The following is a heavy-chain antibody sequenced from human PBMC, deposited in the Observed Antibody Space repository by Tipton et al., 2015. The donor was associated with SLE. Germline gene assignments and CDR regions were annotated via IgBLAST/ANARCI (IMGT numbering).Heavy chain of an antibody. CDR1: GYTFTSYG. J-gene: IGHJ4*02. CDR3: ARDDYGGNSNY. V-gene: IGHV1-69*13. D-gene: IGHD4-23*01. Sequence: QLVQSGAEVRKPGASVKVSCKASGYTFTSYGISWVRQAPGQGLEWMGGIIPIFGTANYAQKFQGRVTITADESTSTAYMELSSLRSEDTAVYYCARDDYGGNSNYWGQGTLVTVSP. CDR2: IIPIFGTA.